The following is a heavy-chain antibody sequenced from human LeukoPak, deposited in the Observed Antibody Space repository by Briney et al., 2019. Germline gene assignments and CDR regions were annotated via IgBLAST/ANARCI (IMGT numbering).Heavy chain of an antibody. CDR3: ARAKPIVTTPYYFDY. V-gene: IGHV1-2*06. D-gene: IGHD5-12*01. J-gene: IGHJ4*02. CDR1: GYTFTGYY. CDR2: INPNSGGT. Sequence: AASVKVSCKASGYTFTGYYMHWVRQAPGQGLEWMGRINPNSGGTNYAQKFQGRVTMTRDTSISTAYMELSRLGSDDTAVYYCARAKPIVTTPYYFDYWGQGTLVTVSS.